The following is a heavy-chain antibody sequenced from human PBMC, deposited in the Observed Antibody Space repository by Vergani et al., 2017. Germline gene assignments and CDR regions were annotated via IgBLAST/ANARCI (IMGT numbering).Heavy chain of an antibody. J-gene: IGHJ4*02. Sequence: EVQLVQSGAAVKKPGESLKISCTCSGYSFTSYWIGWVRQMPGKGLEWMGIIYPGDADTRYSPSFQGQVSISADKSISTAYLQWSSLKASDTAMHYCARPKQYCTNGVCYSPFDYWGQGTLVTVSS. CDR1: GYSFTSYW. D-gene: IGHD2-8*01. CDR3: ARPKQYCTNGVCYSPFDY. V-gene: IGHV5-51*01. CDR2: IYPGDADT.